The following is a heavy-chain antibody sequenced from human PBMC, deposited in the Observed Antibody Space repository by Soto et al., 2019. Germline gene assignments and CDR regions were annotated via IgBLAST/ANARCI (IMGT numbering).Heavy chain of an antibody. J-gene: IGHJ2*01. Sequence: QVQLVESGGGVVQPGRSLRLSCAASGFTFSSYGMHWVRQAPGRELEWVAVISDDGSHDYYAGSVKGRFTISRDDSKNTLFLEMNSLRPEDTAVYYCAKDAATTYYFDLWGRGTLVTVSS. V-gene: IGHV3-30*18. CDR3: AKDAATTYYFDL. CDR2: ISDDGSHD. D-gene: IGHD4-17*01. CDR1: GFTFSSYG.